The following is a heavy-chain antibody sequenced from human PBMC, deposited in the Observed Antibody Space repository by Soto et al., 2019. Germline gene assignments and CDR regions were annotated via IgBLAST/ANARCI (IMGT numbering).Heavy chain of an antibody. CDR3: ARARKGYYNSSGYYGY. CDR1: GGSFSGYY. CDR2: INHSGST. V-gene: IGHV4-34*01. J-gene: IGHJ4*02. Sequence: SETLSLTCAVYGGSFSGYYWSWIRQPPGKGLEWIGEINHSGSTNYNPSLKSRVTISVDTSKNQFSLKLSSVTAADTAVYYCARARKGYYNSSGYYGYWGQGTLVTVS. D-gene: IGHD3-22*01.